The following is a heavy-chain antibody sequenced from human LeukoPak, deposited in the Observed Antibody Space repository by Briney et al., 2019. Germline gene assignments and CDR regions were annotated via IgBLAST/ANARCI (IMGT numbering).Heavy chain of an antibody. CDR1: GGSFSGYY. Sequence: SETLSLTCAVYGGSFSGYYWSWIRQPPGKGLEWIGEINHSGSTNYNPSLKSLVTISVDTSKNQFSLKLSSVTAADTAVYYCARAGYVWGSYRPPFDYWGQGTLVTVSS. V-gene: IGHV4-34*01. CDR2: INHSGST. CDR3: ARAGYVWGSYRPPFDY. D-gene: IGHD3-16*02. J-gene: IGHJ4*02.